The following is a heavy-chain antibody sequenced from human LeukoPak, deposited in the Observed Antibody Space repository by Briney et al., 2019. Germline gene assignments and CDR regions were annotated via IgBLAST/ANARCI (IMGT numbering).Heavy chain of an antibody. CDR3: ASQLRFLEWLPYYYYGMDV. CDR2: ILPIPGIT. V-gene: IGHV1-69*02. Sequence: ASVKVSCKASGGTFSIYTISWMRQPPRQGLEWMWSILPIPGITNYANNFHDRVTITADKSTSTAYMELSSLRSEDTAVYYCASQLRFLEWLPYYYYGMDVWGQGTTVTVSS. J-gene: IGHJ6*02. CDR1: GGTFSIYT. D-gene: IGHD3-3*01.